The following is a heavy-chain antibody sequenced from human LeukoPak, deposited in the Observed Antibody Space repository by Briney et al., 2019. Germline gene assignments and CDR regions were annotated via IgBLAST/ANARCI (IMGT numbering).Heavy chain of an antibody. Sequence: PSETLSLTCAVYGGSFSGYYWSWVRQPPGKGLEWVSVIYSGTNTYYADSVKGRFTISRDNSKNTLYLQMNSLRVEDTAVYYCARESSGSYFFYWGQGTLVTVSS. CDR2: IYSGTNT. CDR3: ARESSGSYFFY. V-gene: IGHV3-66*01. D-gene: IGHD1-26*01. J-gene: IGHJ4*02. CDR1: GGSFSGYY.